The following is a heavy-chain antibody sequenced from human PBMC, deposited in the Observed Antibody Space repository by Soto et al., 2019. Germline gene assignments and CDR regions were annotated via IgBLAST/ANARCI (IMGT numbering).Heavy chain of an antibody. CDR1: GYTFTGYY. J-gene: IGHJ6*02. CDR2: INPNSGGT. CDR3: YTGTQYHRGRLV. V-gene: IGHV1-2*02. Sequence: ASVQVSCKASGYTFTGYYMHWVRQAPGQGLEWMGWINPNSGGTNYAQKFQGRVTMTRDTSISTAYMELSRLRSDDTAVYYCYTGTQYHRGRLVWSQGTTVTVS. D-gene: IGHD1-1*01.